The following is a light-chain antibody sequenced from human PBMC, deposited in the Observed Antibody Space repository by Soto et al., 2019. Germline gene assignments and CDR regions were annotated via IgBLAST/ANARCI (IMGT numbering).Light chain of an antibody. Sequence: EIVMTQSPATLSLSPGERAALSCRASQSINSELSWYQQKPGQPPRLLIYGASPRATGVPARFTGSESGSEFPLTISGLQSEYFAVYYWQQGHNWPLTFGQGTRLEI. V-gene: IGKV3-15*01. CDR1: QSINSE. J-gene: IGKJ2*01. CDR2: GAS. CDR3: QQGHNWPLT.